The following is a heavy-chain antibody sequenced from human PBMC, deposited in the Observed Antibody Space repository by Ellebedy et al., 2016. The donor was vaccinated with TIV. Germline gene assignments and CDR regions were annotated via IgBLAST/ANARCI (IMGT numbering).Heavy chain of an antibody. CDR2: IKSKRDGETT. CDR3: TTGFSTAWHDHC. V-gene: IGHV3-15*07. Sequence: PGGSLRLSCAASGFTFGRAWMNWVPQTPGKGLEWVGRIKSKRDGETTEYAAPVKGRFTIPRDDSDNMLSLQMNSLKAEDTAVYYCTTGFSTAWHDHCWGQGTLVTVSS. J-gene: IGHJ4*02. D-gene: IGHD3-3*01. CDR1: GFTFGRAW.